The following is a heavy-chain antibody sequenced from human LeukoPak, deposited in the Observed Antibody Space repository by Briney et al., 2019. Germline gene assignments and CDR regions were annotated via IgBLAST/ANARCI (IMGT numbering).Heavy chain of an antibody. D-gene: IGHD3-22*01. V-gene: IGHV3-74*01. Sequence: PGGSLRLSCAASGFTFSTYWMHWVRQAPGKGLVWVSRIESDGSTNYADSVKGRFTISRDNAKNTLSLQMNSLRPEDTGVYYCARAPSEIGGYYPEYFRHWGQGTLVSVFS. CDR3: ARAPSEIGGYYPEYFRH. CDR1: GFTFSTYW. CDR2: IESDGST. J-gene: IGHJ1*01.